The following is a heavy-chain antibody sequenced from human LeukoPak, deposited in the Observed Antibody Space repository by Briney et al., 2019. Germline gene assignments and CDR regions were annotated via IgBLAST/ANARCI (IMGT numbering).Heavy chain of an antibody. Sequence: PGGSLRLSCAASGFTFSSYAMHWVRQAPGKGLEYVSAISSNGGSTYYANSVKGRFTISRDNSKNTLYLQMGSLRAEDMAVYYCARGFIRPEGYWGQGTLVTVSS. V-gene: IGHV3-64*01. J-gene: IGHJ4*02. CDR1: GFTFSSYA. CDR3: ARGFIRPEGY. CDR2: ISSNGGST.